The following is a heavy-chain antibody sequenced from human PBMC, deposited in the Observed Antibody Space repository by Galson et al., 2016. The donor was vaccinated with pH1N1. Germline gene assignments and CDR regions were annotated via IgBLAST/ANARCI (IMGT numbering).Heavy chain of an antibody. CDR3: ARDASGYGDSFPDVFDI. V-gene: IGHV3-30*12. CDR2: ILYNGNDK. CDR1: GFTFSSCG. J-gene: IGHJ3*02. D-gene: IGHD4-17*01. Sequence: SLRLSCAVSGFTFSSCGIYWVRQAPGKGLEWVGNILYNGNDKYYADAVKGSFTISRDSSMTTVHLQMISVTVEDAAVYFCARDASGYGDSFPDVFDIWGQGTMVTVSS.